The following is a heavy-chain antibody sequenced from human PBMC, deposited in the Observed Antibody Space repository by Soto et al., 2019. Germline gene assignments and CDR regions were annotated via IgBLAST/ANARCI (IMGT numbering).Heavy chain of an antibody. CDR3: ARDRSILTGYYPNDFDY. CDR2: ISYDGSNK. CDR1: GFTFSSYG. V-gene: IGHV3-30*03. J-gene: IGHJ4*02. D-gene: IGHD3-9*01. Sequence: QPGGSLRLSCAASGFTFSSYGMHWVRQAPGKGLEWVAVISYDGSNKYYADSVKGRFTISRDNSKNTLYLQMNSLRAEDTAVYYCARDRSILTGYYPNDFDYWGQGTLVTVSS.